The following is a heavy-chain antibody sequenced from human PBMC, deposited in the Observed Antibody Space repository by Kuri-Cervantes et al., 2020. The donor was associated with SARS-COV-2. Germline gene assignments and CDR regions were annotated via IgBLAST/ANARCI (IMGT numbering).Heavy chain of an antibody. CDR3: ARDQEQRLVRGAGY. V-gene: IGHV3-23*01. CDR2: ISGSGGST. CDR1: GFTFSSYA. Sequence: GESLKISCAASGFTFSSYAMSWVRQAPGKGLEWVSAISGSGGSTYYADSVKGRFTISRDNSKNTLYLQMNSLRAEDTAVYYCARDQEQRLVRGAGYWGQGTLVTVSS. J-gene: IGHJ4*02. D-gene: IGHD6-13*01.